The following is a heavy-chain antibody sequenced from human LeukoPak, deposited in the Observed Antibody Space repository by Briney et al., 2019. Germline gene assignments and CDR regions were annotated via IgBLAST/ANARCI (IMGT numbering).Heavy chain of an antibody. J-gene: IGHJ4*02. CDR1: GFSFSSYA. Sequence: GGSLRLSCAASGFSFSSYAIHWVRQAPGKGLEWLSFISSDGSEKYYADSVKGRFTISRDNSKNTLYLQMNSLRAEDTAVYYCARRAGAYSHPYDYWGQGTLVTVSS. CDR2: ISSDGSEK. D-gene: IGHD4/OR15-4a*01. CDR3: ARRAGAYSHPYDY. V-gene: IGHV3-30*12.